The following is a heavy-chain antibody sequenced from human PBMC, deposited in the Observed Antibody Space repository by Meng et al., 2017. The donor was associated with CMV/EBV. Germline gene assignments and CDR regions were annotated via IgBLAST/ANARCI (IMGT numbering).Heavy chain of an antibody. J-gene: IGHJ6*02. Sequence: ASVQVSCKASGYTFTGYYMLWVRQAPGQGVEGMGWINPNSGGTNYAQKFQGRVTMIRDTTISTAHMELSRLRCDDAAVYYCARDEGVTVFGVVNARGGYGMDVGGRGTTVTVSS. V-gene: IGHV1-2*02. D-gene: IGHD3-3*01. CDR3: ARDEGVTVFGVVNARGGYGMDV. CDR2: INPNSGGT. CDR1: GYTFTGYY.